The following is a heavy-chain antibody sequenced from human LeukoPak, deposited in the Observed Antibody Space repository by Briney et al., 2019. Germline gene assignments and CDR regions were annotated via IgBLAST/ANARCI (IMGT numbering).Heavy chain of an antibody. V-gene: IGHV1-2*02. CDR3: AIRLSEFAFDI. J-gene: IGHJ3*02. Sequence: ASVRASCNASGYTFTGYVMHWVRQAPGHGRRWLGWINPNSGGTNYAQKFQGRVTMTRDTSISTAYMELSRLRSDDTAVYYCAIRLSEFAFDIWGQGTMVTVSS. CDR2: INPNSGGT. D-gene: IGHD3-10*01. CDR1: GYTFTGYV.